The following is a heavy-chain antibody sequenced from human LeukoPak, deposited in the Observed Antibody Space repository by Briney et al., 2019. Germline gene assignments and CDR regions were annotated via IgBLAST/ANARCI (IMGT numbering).Heavy chain of an antibody. CDR3: ARDLRGIVVVTAIDY. CDR2: VNTDGSST. V-gene: IGHV3-74*01. D-gene: IGHD2-21*02. J-gene: IGHJ4*02. Sequence: GGSLRLSCAASGFTFSSYWIHWVRQAPGKGLVWVSRVNTDGSSTTYADSVKGRFTISRDNAKNTLYLQMNSLRAEDTAVYYCARDLRGIVVVTAIDYWGQGTLVTVSS. CDR1: GFTFSSYW.